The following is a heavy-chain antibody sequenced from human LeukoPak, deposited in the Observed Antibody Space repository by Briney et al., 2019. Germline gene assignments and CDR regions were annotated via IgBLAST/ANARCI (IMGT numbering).Heavy chain of an antibody. CDR3: ARVGRSYPYYYYMDV. Sequence: ASVKVSCKASGYTFTSYYIHWVRQAPGQGLEWMGIINPSGGSTNYAQKFQGRVTITADKSTSTAYMELSSLRSEDTAVYYCARVGRSYPYYYYMDVWGKGTTVTVSS. CDR1: GYTFTSYY. J-gene: IGHJ6*03. CDR2: INPSGGST. D-gene: IGHD3-16*02. V-gene: IGHV1-46*01.